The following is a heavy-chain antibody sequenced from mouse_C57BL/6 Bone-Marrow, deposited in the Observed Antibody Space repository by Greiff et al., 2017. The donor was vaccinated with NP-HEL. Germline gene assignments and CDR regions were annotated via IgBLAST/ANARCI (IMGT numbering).Heavy chain of an antibody. CDR3: AREEGTGRPWFAY. CDR1: GFSLTSYG. Sequence: QVQLKESGPGLVAPSQSLSITCTVSGFSLTSYGVHWVRQPPGKGLEWLGVIWAGGSTNYNSALMSRLSISKDNSKSQVFLKMNSLQTDDTAMYYCAREEGTGRPWFAYWGQGTLVTVSA. V-gene: IGHV2-9*02. D-gene: IGHD4-1*01. CDR2: IWAGGST. J-gene: IGHJ3*01.